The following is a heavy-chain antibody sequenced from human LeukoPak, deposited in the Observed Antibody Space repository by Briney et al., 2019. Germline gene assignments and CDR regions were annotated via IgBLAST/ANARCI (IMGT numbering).Heavy chain of an antibody. J-gene: IGHJ6*04. CDR1: GGSFSGYY. CDR3: ARDKYYDILTGYPGYYYYGMDV. CDR2: INHSGST. D-gene: IGHD3-9*01. Sequence: SETLSLTCAVYGGSFSGYYWSWIRQPPGKGLEWIGEINHSGSTNYNPSLKSRVTISVDTSKSQFSLKLSSVTAADTAVYYCARDKYYDILTGYPGYYYYGMDVWGKGTTVTVSS. V-gene: IGHV4-34*01.